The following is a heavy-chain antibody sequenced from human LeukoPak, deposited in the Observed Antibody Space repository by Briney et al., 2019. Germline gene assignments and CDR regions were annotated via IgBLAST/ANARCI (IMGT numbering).Heavy chain of an antibody. CDR2: INPNSGGT. CDR3: ARGFGPLNPDFDWSWGPDY. Sequence: GASVKVSCKASGYTFTGYYMHWVRQAPGQGLEWMGWINPNSGGTNYAQKFQGRVTMTRDTSISTAYMELSRLRSDDTAVYYCARGFGPLNPDFDWSWGPDYWGQGTLVTVSS. V-gene: IGHV1-2*02. CDR1: GYTFTGYY. D-gene: IGHD3-9*01. J-gene: IGHJ4*02.